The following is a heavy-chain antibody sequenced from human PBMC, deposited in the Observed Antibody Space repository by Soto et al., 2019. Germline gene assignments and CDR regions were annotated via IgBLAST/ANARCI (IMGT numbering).Heavy chain of an antibody. Sequence: PSETLSLTCTVSGCSISSGNYYWSWILQPPGKGLEWIGFISYSGSTYYNASLKSRVTISVDTSKNQFSLNLSFVTAADTAVYYCATRVTPATGPYYFYYSGQGTLVTVYS. J-gene: IGHJ4*02. CDR1: GCSISSGNYY. V-gene: IGHV4-30-4*01. CDR2: ISYSGST. D-gene: IGHD4-4*01. CDR3: ATRVTPATGPYYFYY.